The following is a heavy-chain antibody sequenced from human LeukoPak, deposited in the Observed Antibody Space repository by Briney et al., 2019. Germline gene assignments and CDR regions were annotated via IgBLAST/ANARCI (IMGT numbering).Heavy chain of an antibody. CDR2: IIPILGIA. V-gene: IGHV1-69*04. J-gene: IGHJ4*02. CDR1: GGTFSSYA. CDR3: ARAWGGVRDYFDY. Sequence: SVKVSCKASGGTFSSYAISWVRQAPGQGLEWMGRIIPILGIANYAQKFQGRVTITADKSTSTAYMELSSLRSEDTAVYSCARAWGGVRDYFDYWGQGTLVTVSS. D-gene: IGHD3-16*01.